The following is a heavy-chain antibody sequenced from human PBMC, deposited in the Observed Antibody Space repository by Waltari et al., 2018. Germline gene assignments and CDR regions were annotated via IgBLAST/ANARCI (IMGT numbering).Heavy chain of an antibody. CDR3: ARDRGRGIYLDS. J-gene: IGHJ4*02. CDR1: GYSMSNTDW. Sequence: QLQLQESGPGLVKPSGTLSLTCAVSGYSMSNTDWWSWVRQSPGKGLEWIGQVKRSGRTNYNPSFASRITVSVDTSRNQFSLKVTSATAADTAVYFCARDRGRGIYLDSWGQGTLVTVS. D-gene: IGHD2-15*01. V-gene: IGHV4-4*02. CDR2: VKRSGRT.